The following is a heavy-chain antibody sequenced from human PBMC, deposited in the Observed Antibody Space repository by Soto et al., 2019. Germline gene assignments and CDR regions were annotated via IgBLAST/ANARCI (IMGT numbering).Heavy chain of an antibody. J-gene: IGHJ5*02. CDR2: INAGNGNT. CDR1: GYTFTSYA. Sequence: ASVKVSCKASGYTFTSYAIHWVRQAPGQGLEGMGWINAGNGNTKYSQKFQGRVTITKNTSASTAYMELSSLRSEDTAVYYCARGPLRNWFDPWGQETLVTVSS. V-gene: IGHV1-3*01. D-gene: IGHD5-12*01. CDR3: ARGPLRNWFDP.